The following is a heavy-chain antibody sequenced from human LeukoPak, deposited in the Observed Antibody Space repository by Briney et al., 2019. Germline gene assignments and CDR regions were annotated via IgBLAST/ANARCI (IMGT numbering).Heavy chain of an antibody. CDR2: MNPNSGNT. J-gene: IGHJ6*02. V-gene: IGHV1-8*01. CDR3: ARELIVVVVAATRGESYYYYGMDV. CDR1: GYTFTSYD. Sequence: ASVKVSCKASGYTFTSYDINWVRQATGQGLEWMGWMNPNSGNTGYAQKFQGRVTMTRNTSISTAYMELSSLRSEDTAAYYCARELIVVVVAATRGESYYYYGMDVWGQGTTVTVSS. D-gene: IGHD2-15*01.